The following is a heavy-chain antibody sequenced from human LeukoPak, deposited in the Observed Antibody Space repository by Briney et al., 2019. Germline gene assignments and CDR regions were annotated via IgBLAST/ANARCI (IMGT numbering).Heavy chain of an antibody. J-gene: IGHJ4*02. CDR3: ARHWYSSSWFPWDY. V-gene: IGHV4-34*01. CDR2: INHSGST. D-gene: IGHD6-13*01. CDR1: GGSFSGYY. Sequence: SETLSLTCAVYGGSFSGYYWSWIRQPPGKGLEWIGEINHSGSTNYNPSLKSRVTISVDTSKNQFSLKLSSVTAADTAVYYCARHWYSSSWFPWDYWGQGTLVTVSS.